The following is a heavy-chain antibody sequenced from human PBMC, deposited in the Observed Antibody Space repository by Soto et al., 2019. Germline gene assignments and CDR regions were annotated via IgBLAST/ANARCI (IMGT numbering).Heavy chain of an antibody. Sequence: PGESLKISCKGSGYSFTSYWISWVRQMPGKGLEWMGGIDPSDSYTNYSPSFQGHVTISADKSISTAYLQWSSLKASDTAMYYCGSPSSHGDYYGMDVWCKGTTVTVSS. V-gene: IGHV5-10-1*01. J-gene: IGHJ6*04. CDR3: GSPSSHGDYYGMDV. CDR2: IDPSDSYT. CDR1: GYSFTSYW. D-gene: IGHD6-13*01.